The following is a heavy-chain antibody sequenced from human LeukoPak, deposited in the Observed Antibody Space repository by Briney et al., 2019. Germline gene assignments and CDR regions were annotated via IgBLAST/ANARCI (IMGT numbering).Heavy chain of an antibody. D-gene: IGHD2-8*01. J-gene: IGHJ5*02. Sequence: GASVKVSCKASGYTFIGYYIHWVRQAPGQGLEWMGGIIPIFGTANYAQKFQGRVTITADESTSTAYMELSSLRSEDTAVYYCARDAGYCTNGVCASGNWFDPWGQGTLVTVSS. CDR2: IIPIFGTA. CDR1: GYTFIGYY. V-gene: IGHV1-69*13. CDR3: ARDAGYCTNGVCASGNWFDP.